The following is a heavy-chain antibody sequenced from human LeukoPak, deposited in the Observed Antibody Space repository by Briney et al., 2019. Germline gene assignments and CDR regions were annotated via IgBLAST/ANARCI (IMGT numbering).Heavy chain of an antibody. D-gene: IGHD2-2*01. CDR1: GFTFSNYA. Sequence: GGSLRLSCSASGFTFSNYAMHWVRQAPGKGPQHVSTISGSGDATHYTDSMKGRFIISRDNSRNTLYLQMSGLRSEDTAVYYCVRSSASKYDYWGQGTLVTVSS. CDR3: VRSSASKYDY. CDR2: ISGSGDAT. V-gene: IGHV3-64D*06. J-gene: IGHJ4*02.